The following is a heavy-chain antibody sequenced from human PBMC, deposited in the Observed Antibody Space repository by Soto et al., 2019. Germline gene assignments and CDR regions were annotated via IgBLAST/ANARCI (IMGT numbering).Heavy chain of an antibody. CDR2: IYSGETT. J-gene: IGHJ4*02. CDR1: GFNINSDY. CDR3: TRDGRGLGRLSLFEY. D-gene: IGHD2-21*02. V-gene: IGHV3-53*01. Sequence: EVQLVESGEGLIHPGGSLRLSCAASGFNINSDYMNWVRQTPGKGLEWVASIYSGETTYYADSVRGRFTISSDKSKNTLYFQLSSLRIEDTAVYYCTRDGRGLGRLSLFEYWGQGVLVTVSS.